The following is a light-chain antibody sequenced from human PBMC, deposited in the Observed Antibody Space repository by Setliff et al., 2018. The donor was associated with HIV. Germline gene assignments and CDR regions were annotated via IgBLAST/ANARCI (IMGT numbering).Light chain of an antibody. J-gene: IGLJ1*01. V-gene: IGLV3-21*04. Sequence: SYELAQPPSVSVAPGKTARISCGGNNIGSKSVHWYQQKPGQAPVVVIYYDSDRPSGIPERFSGSNSGNTATLTISRVEAGDEADYYCQVWDGSSDQLVFGAGTKVTVL. CDR3: QVWDGSSDQLV. CDR1: NIGSKS. CDR2: YDS.